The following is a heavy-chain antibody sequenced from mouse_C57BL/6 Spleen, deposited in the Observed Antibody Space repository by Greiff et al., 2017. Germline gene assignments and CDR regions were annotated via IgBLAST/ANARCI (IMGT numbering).Heavy chain of an antibody. CDR3: ARGYDPYWYFDV. V-gene: IGHV5-9*01. CDR1: GFTFSSYT. D-gene: IGHD2-3*01. CDR2: ISGGGGNT. J-gene: IGHJ1*03. Sequence: EVKLVESGGGLVKPGGSLKLSCAASGFTFSSYTMSWVRQTPEQGLEWVATISGGGGNTYYPDSVKGRFTISRDNANNTLYLQMSSLRSEDTALFYCARGYDPYWYFDVWGTGTTVTVSS.